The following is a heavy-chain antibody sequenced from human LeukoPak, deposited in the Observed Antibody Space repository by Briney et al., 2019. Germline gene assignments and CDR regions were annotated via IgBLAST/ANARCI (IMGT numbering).Heavy chain of an antibody. V-gene: IGHV3-66*01. Sequence: GGSLRLSCAASGFTFDDYGMSWVRQAPGKGLEWVSVIYSGGSTYYADSVKGRFTISRDNSKNTLYLQMNSLRAEDTAVYYCATSRLRGFYYYYYMDVWGEGSTVTISS. J-gene: IGHJ6*03. CDR2: IYSGGST. D-gene: IGHD4-17*01. CDR1: GFTFDDYG. CDR3: ATSRLRGFYYYYYMDV.